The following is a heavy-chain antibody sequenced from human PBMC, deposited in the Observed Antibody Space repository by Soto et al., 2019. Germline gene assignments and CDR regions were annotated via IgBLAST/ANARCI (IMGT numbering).Heavy chain of an antibody. V-gene: IGHV4-4*02. CDR3: AGSHVRYAVLDI. Sequence: PSETLSLTCVVSSGSISSTNWWNWVRQSPGKGLEWIGTIYYRGSTNYNPSLKSRVNISIDESRSQFSLELNSVTAADTAVYYCAGSHVRYAVLDIWGQGTMVTVSS. CDR1: SGSISSTNW. D-gene: IGHD5-12*01. J-gene: IGHJ3*02. CDR2: IYYRGST.